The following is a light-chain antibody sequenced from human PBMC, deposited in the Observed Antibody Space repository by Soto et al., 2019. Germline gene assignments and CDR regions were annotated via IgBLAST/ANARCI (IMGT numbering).Light chain of an antibody. CDR3: QQRSSWPVT. J-gene: IGKJ5*01. CDR1: QSVNTY. CDR2: GAS. V-gene: IGKV3-11*01. Sequence: EIVLTQSPAALSLSLGERATLSCRPSQSVNTYLAWYQQKPGRAPRLLIYGASNRATDIPARFSGSGSGTDFTLTISSLEPEDFAVYYCQQRSSWPVTFGQGTRLDIK.